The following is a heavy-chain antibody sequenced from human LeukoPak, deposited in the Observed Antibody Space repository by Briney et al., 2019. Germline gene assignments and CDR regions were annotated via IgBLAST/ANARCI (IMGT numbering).Heavy chain of an antibody. V-gene: IGHV3-66*01. Sequence: AGGSLRLSCAASGFTVSSNYMSWVRQAPGKGLEWVSVIYSGGSTYYADSVKGRFTISRDNSKNTLYLQMNSLRAEDTAVYYCARDQYYYDSSGYYYSWFDPWGQGTLVTVSS. CDR3: ARDQYYYDSSGYYYSWFDP. J-gene: IGHJ5*02. CDR1: GFTVSSNY. D-gene: IGHD3-22*01. CDR2: IYSGGST.